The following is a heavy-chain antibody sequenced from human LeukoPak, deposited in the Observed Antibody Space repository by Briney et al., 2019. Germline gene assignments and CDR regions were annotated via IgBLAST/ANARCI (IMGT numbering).Heavy chain of an antibody. D-gene: IGHD6-13*01. Sequence: SETLSLTCTVSGGSISSSSYYWGWIRQPPGKGLEWIGSIYYSGSTYYNPSLKSRVTISVDTSKNQFSLKLSSVTAADTAVYYCARQGIAAAGPNYYYYYIDVWGKGTTVTVSS. CDR2: IYYSGST. J-gene: IGHJ6*03. CDR3: ARQGIAAAGPNYYYYYIDV. V-gene: IGHV4-39*01. CDR1: GGSISSSSYY.